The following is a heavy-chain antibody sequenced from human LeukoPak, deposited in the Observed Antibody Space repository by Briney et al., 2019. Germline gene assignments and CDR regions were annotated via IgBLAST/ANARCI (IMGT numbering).Heavy chain of an antibody. D-gene: IGHD3-3*01. CDR2: INHSGST. V-gene: IGHV4-34*01. CDR1: GGSFSGYY. J-gene: IGHJ5*02. CDR3: ARQEAADYDFWSGPDLNWFDP. Sequence: PSETLSLTCAVYGGSFSGYYWSWIRQPPGKGLEWIGEINHSGSTNYNPSLKSRVTISVDTSKNRFSLKLSSVTAADTAVYYCARQEAADYDFWSGPDLNWFDPWGQGTLVTVSS.